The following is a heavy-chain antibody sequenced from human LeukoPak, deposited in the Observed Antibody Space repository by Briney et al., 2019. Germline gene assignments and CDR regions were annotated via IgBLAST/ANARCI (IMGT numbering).Heavy chain of an antibody. CDR3: ARGPPADIVVVPAAPTFDY. CDR1: GGSFSGYY. J-gene: IGHJ4*02. D-gene: IGHD2-2*01. CDR2: INHSGST. V-gene: IGHV4-34*01. Sequence: SETLSLTCAVSGGSFSGYYWSWIRQPPGKGLEWIGEINHSGSTNYNPSLKSRVTISVDTSKNQFSLKLSSVTAADTAVYYCARGPPADIVVVPAAPTFDYWGQGTLVTVSS.